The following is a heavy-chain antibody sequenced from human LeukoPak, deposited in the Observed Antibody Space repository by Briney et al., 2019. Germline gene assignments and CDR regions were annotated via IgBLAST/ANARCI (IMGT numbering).Heavy chain of an antibody. J-gene: IGHJ3*02. D-gene: IGHD2-21*02. CDR3: ARDQEVVVTAILNAFDI. CDR2: ISAYNGNT. V-gene: IGHV1-18*01. CDR1: GYAFTSYG. Sequence: ASVKVSCKASGYAFTSYGISWVRQAPGQGLEWMGWISAYNGNTNYAQKLQGRVTMTTDTSTSTAYMELRSLRSDDTAVYYCARDQEVVVTAILNAFDIWGQGTMVTVSS.